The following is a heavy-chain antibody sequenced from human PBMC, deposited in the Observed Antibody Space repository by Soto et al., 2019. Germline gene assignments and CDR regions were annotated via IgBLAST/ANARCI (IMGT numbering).Heavy chain of an antibody. D-gene: IGHD3-10*01. J-gene: IGHJ4*02. Sequence: GGSLRLSCVASGFTFSNFAMAWVRQAPGEGLEWVSAISGSGDDTFYADSMKGQVTISANKSNSTAYLQWSSLKASDTAMYYCARLYYGSGSYFIPHLTHFDYWGQGTLVTVSS. CDR3: ARLYYGSGSYFIPHLTHFDY. V-gene: IGHV3-23*01. CDR2: ISGSGDDT. CDR1: GFTFSNFA.